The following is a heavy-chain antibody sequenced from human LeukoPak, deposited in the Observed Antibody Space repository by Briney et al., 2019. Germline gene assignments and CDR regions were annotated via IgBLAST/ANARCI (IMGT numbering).Heavy chain of an antibody. CDR2: IRNKAYGGTP. V-gene: IGHV3-49*03. CDR3: TRNMLGIAWFDP. J-gene: IGHJ5*02. D-gene: IGHD7-27*01. Sequence: GGSLRLSCTVSRFTFGDYTMSWFRQAPGKGLEWVGFIRNKAYGGTPEYAASVKGRFTISRDDSKSIAYLQMNSLQSEDTAVYYCTRNMLGIAWFDPWGQGTLVTVSS. CDR1: RFTFGDYT.